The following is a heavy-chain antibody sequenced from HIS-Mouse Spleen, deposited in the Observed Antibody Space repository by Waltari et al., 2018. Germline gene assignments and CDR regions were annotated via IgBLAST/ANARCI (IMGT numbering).Heavy chain of an antibody. D-gene: IGHD6-13*01. CDR1: GGSNISSSYY. V-gene: IGHV4-39*07. Sequence: QLQLQESGPGLVKPSETLSLNCTVPGGSNISSSYYWGWIRHPPGKGLEWIGIIYYSGTTYYNPSLKSRVTISVDTSKNQFSLKLSSVTAADTAVYYCAREIPYSSSWYDWYFDLWGRGTLVTVSS. CDR3: AREIPYSSSWYDWYFDL. CDR2: IYYSGTT. J-gene: IGHJ2*01.